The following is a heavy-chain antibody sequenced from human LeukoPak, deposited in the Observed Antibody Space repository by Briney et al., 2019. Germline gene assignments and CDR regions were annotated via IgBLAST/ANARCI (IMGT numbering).Heavy chain of an antibody. D-gene: IGHD1-26*01. CDR2: LRKDATYS. CDR3: ASGGPTRGTLDH. V-gene: IGHV3-30*02. CDR1: GFPFSSYG. Sequence: PGGSLRLSCAASGFPFSSYGMYWVRQTPDRGLEWVAYLRKDATYSNYVDSVRGRFTISRDNSKNTLELQMNSLRVEDTAVYYCASGGPTRGTLDHWGQGTLVTVSS. J-gene: IGHJ4*02.